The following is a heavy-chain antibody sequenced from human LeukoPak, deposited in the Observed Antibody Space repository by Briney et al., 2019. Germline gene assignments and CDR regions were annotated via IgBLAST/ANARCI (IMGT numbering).Heavy chain of an antibody. Sequence: GGSLRLSCAASGFTFSSYAMSWVRQAPGKGLEWASAISGSGDSTYYGDSVKGRFTISRDNSKNTLYLQMNSLRAEDTAVYYCAKTRPLDSSSWSHGDYWGQGTLVTVSS. CDR3: AKTRPLDSSSWSHGDY. V-gene: IGHV3-23*01. CDR2: ISGSGDST. J-gene: IGHJ4*02. D-gene: IGHD6-13*01. CDR1: GFTFSSYA.